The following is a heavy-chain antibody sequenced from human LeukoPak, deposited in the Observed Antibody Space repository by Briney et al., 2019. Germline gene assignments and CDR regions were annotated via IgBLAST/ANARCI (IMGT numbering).Heavy chain of an antibody. Sequence: GGSLRLSCAASGFNFDHYWMTWVRQAPGKGLEWVANIKQDGSEKVYLDSMKGRFTISRDNSRDSLYLQMNRLRPEDTAVYCARDPGSGWWGGFDLWGQGTLVTVSS. J-gene: IGHJ5*02. CDR1: GFNFDHYW. D-gene: IGHD6-19*01. CDR3: ARDPGSGWWGGFDL. V-gene: IGHV3-7*04. CDR2: IKQDGSEK.